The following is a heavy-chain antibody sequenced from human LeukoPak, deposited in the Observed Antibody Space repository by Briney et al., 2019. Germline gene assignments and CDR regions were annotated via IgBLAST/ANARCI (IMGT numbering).Heavy chain of an antibody. V-gene: IGHV3-21*01. J-gene: IGHJ2*01. CDR3: ARVYSGYDLRYFDL. CDR1: GFTFSSYS. CDR2: ISSSSSYI. Sequence: GGSLRLSCAASGFTFSSYSMNWVRQAPGKGLEWVSSISSSSSYIYYADSVKGRFTISRDNAKNSLYLQMNSLRAGDTAVYYCARVYSGYDLRYFDLWGRGTLVTVSS. D-gene: IGHD5-12*01.